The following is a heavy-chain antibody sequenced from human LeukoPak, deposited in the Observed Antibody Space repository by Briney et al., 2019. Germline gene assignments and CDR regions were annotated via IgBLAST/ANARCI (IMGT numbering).Heavy chain of an antibody. CDR1: GGTSSSYA. V-gene: IGHV1-69*05. Sequence: SVKVSCKASGGTSSSYAISWVRQAPGQGLEWMGGINPFFGTPSYAQKFQGRVTITTDESTSTAYMELSNLRSEDTAFYYCASSPVTIFGVAHYYYYYMDVWGKGTTVTVSS. CDR2: INPFFGTP. CDR3: ASSPVTIFGVAHYYYYYMDV. J-gene: IGHJ6*03. D-gene: IGHD3-3*01.